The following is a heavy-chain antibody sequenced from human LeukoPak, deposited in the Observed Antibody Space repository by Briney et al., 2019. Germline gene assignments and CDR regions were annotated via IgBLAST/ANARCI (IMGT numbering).Heavy chain of an antibody. V-gene: IGHV3-30*04. CDR2: ISYDGKDK. CDR3: ARRKGRYFDWSPGTYLDY. D-gene: IGHD3-9*01. CDR1: GFTFSLFA. Sequence: GGSLRLSCAASGFTFSLFAMHWVRQSPGKGLEWVAAISYDGKDKFYADSVQGRFTFSRDNSKNTLSLQMNSLRAEDTAVYYCARRKGRYFDWSPGTYLDYWGQGTLVTVSS. J-gene: IGHJ4*02.